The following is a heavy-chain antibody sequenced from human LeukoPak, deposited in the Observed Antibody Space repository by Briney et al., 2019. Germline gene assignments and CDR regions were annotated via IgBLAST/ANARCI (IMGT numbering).Heavy chain of an antibody. Sequence: ASVKVSCKASGYTFTGYYMHWVRQAPGQGLEWMGGFDPEDGETIYAQKFQGRVTMTEDTSTDTAYMELSSLRSEDTAVYYCATVKWELLSSYYFDYWGQGTLVTVSS. CDR2: FDPEDGET. J-gene: IGHJ4*02. CDR3: ATVKWELLSSYYFDY. CDR1: GYTFTGYY. D-gene: IGHD1-26*01. V-gene: IGHV1-24*01.